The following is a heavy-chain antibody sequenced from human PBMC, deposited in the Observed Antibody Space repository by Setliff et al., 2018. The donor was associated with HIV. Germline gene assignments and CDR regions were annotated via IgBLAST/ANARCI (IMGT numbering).Heavy chain of an antibody. V-gene: IGHV3-48*01. CDR3: VRDDDTTSHYGLFEF. Sequence: PGGSLRLSCAASGFMFGVDWMSWVRQAPGKGLEWVSYISSSSSSIYHADSVKGRFTISRDDSKNTVYLQMNSLRAEDTAVYYCVRDDDTTSHYGLFEFWGQGTLVTVSS. J-gene: IGHJ4*02. CDR2: ISSSSSSI. CDR1: GFMFGVDW. D-gene: IGHD3-16*01.